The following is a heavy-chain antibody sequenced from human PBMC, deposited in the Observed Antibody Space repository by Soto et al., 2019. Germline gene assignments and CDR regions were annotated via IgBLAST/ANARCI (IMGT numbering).Heavy chain of an antibody. CDR2: IWYDGSNK. CDR3: ARDPNPYSSYQLNVLEY. D-gene: IGHD5-12*01. V-gene: IGHV3-33*01. CDR1: GFTFSSYG. J-gene: IGHJ4*01. Sequence: PGGSLRLSCAASGFTFSSYGMHWVRQAPGKGLEWVAVIWYDGSNKYYAGSVKGRFTISRDNSKNTLYLQIDGLRAEDTAVYYCARDPNPYSSYQLNVLEYWGHGTLVTVSS.